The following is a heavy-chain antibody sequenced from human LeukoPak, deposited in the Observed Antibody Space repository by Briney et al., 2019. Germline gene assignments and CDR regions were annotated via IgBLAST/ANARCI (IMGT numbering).Heavy chain of an antibody. D-gene: IGHD4-17*01. J-gene: IGHJ6*02. CDR3: AKDYGTEYGMDV. CDR1: GFTFSSYG. CDR2: ISYDGSNK. V-gene: IGHV3-30*18. Sequence: GGSLRLSCAASGFTFSSYGMHWVRQAPGKGLEWVAVISYDGSNKHYADSVKGRFTISRDNSKNTLYLQMNSLRAEDTAVYYCAKDYGTEYGMDVWGQGTTVTVSS.